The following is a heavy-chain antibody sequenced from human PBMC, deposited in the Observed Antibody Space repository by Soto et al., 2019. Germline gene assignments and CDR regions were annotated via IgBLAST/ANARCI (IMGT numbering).Heavy chain of an antibody. Sequence: QVQLQQWGAGLLKPSETLSLTCAVYGGSFSGYYWSWIRQPPGKGLEWIGEINHSGSTNYNPSLKSRVTIAVDTSKNQFSLKLSSVTAADTAVYYCARVSLGGGMDVWGQGTTVTVSS. V-gene: IGHV4-34*01. D-gene: IGHD3-16*01. CDR2: INHSGST. CDR1: GGSFSGYY. CDR3: ARVSLGGGMDV. J-gene: IGHJ6*02.